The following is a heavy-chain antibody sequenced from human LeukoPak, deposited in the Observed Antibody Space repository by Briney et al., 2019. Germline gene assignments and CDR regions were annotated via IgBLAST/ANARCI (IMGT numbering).Heavy chain of an antibody. Sequence: VGSVKVSCKASGYTFTTYYISWVRQAPGQGLEWMGWISAYNGNTNYAQKFQGRVTMTTDTSTSTAYMELRSLRSDDTAVYYCAREEGAPIAAANVWGLGTIVTVSS. J-gene: IGHJ3*01. CDR2: ISAYNGNT. CDR1: GYTFTTYY. V-gene: IGHV1-18*01. D-gene: IGHD6-13*01. CDR3: AREEGAPIAAANV.